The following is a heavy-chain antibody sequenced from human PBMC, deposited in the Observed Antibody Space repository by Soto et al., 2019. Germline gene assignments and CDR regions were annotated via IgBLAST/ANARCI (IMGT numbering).Heavy chain of an antibody. CDR1: AFTFSNYW. Sequence: EVQLVESGGGLVQPGGSLRLSCAASAFTFSNYWMNWVRQAPGKGPVWVSRINSDGRITGYADSVKGRFTISRDNAKNTLYLQMNSLSAEDTAVYYCARRDQIAYYYGMDVWGQGTTVTVSS. D-gene: IGHD2-21*01. V-gene: IGHV3-74*01. J-gene: IGHJ6*02. CDR2: INSDGRIT. CDR3: ARRDQIAYYYGMDV.